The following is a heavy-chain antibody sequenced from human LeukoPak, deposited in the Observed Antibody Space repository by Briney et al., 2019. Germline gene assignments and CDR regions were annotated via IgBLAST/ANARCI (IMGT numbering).Heavy chain of an antibody. Sequence: GGSLRLSCGASGFTLSSYGMHWVRQAPGKGLEWVAVIWYDGSNKYYADSVKGRFTISRDNSKNTLYLQMNSLRAEDTAMYYCAGEYEDYFDYWGQGTLVTVSS. CDR2: IWYDGSNK. J-gene: IGHJ4*02. D-gene: IGHD3-3*01. V-gene: IGHV3-33*08. CDR3: AGEYEDYFDY. CDR1: GFTLSSYG.